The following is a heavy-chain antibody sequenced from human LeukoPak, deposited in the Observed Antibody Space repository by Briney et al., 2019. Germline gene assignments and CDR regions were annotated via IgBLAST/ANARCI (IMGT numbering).Heavy chain of an antibody. Sequence: GRPLRLSCAASGFTFSTYWIHWVRQAPGKGRVWVSRINGDGGSRNYADSVKGRFTISRDNAKNTLYLQMSSLRVEDTAVYYCASASSHRTAAGGDYWGQGTLVTVST. V-gene: IGHV3-74*01. CDR1: GFTFSTYW. J-gene: IGHJ4*02. CDR2: INGDGGSR. D-gene: IGHD6-13*01. CDR3: ASASSHRTAAGGDY.